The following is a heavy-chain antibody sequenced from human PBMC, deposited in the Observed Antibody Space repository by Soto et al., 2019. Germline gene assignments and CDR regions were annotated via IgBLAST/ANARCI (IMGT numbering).Heavy chain of an antibody. Sequence: PGGSLRLSCAASGFTFSSYAMSWVRQAPGKGLEWVSAISGSGGSTYYADSVKGRFTISRDNSKNTLYLQMNSLRAEDTAVYYCAKDFSRARSGTNYGDYEFDYWGQGTLVTVSS. V-gene: IGHV3-23*01. CDR2: ISGSGGST. J-gene: IGHJ4*02. D-gene: IGHD4-17*01. CDR1: GFTFSSYA. CDR3: AKDFSRARSGTNYGDYEFDY.